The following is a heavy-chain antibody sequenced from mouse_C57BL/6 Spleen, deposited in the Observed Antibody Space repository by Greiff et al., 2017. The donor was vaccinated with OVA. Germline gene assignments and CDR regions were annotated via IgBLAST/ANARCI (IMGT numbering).Heavy chain of an antibody. CDR1: GYTFTSYW. D-gene: IGHD1-1*01. CDR3: ARGYGSSSWFAY. J-gene: IGHJ3*01. CDR2: IYPGSGST. Sequence: QVQLQQPGAELVKPGASVKMSCKASGYTFTSYWITWVKQRPGQGLEWIGDIYPGSGSTNYNEKFKSKATLTVDTSSSTAYMQLSSLTSEDSAVYDCARGYGSSSWFAYWGQGTLVTVSA. V-gene: IGHV1-55*01.